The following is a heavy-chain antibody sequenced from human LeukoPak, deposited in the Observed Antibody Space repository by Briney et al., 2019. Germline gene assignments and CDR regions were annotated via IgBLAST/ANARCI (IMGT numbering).Heavy chain of an antibody. CDR1: GYSISSGYY. CDR2: IYHSGST. D-gene: IGHD6-13*01. J-gene: IGHJ2*01. Sequence: SETLSLTCTVFGYSISSGYYWGWIRQPPGKGLEWIGSIYHSGSTYYNPSLKSRVTISVDTSKNQFSLKLSSVTAADTAVYYCTTSSTWEYFDLWGRGTLVTVSS. V-gene: IGHV4-38-2*02. CDR3: TTSSTWEYFDL.